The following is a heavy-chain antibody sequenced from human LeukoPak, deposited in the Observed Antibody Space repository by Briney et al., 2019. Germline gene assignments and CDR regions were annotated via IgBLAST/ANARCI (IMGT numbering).Heavy chain of an antibody. CDR1: GYSFTSYW. V-gene: IGHV5-51*01. CDR2: IYPGDSDT. D-gene: IGHD3-10*01. CDR3: ARPLPMVRGVPHAFDI. Sequence: GESLKISCKGSGYSFTSYWIGWVRQMPGKGLEWMGIIYPGDSDTRYSPSFQGQVTISADKSISTAYLQWSSLKASDTAMYYCARPLPMVRGVPHAFDIWGQGTMVTVSS. J-gene: IGHJ3*02.